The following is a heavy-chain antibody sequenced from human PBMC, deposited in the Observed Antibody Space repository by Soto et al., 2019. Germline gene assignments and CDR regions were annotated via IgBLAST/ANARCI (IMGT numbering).Heavy chain of an antibody. CDR1: GFTFSEYA. CDR2: VSGSSGTI. Sequence: XXSLSLACAASGFTFSEYAMHWVRQAPGKGLEWVSAVSGSSGTIYYADSVKGRFTVSRDNSKNTLYLQMNSLRAEPTAVYYCAKLTMVRVRPPSHMDVWGKGTTVTVSS. D-gene: IGHD3-10*01. J-gene: IGHJ6*03. CDR3: AKLTMVRVRPPSHMDV. V-gene: IGHV3-23*01.